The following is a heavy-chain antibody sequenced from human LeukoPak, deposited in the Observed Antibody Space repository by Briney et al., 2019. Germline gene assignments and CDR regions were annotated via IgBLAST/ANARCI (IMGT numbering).Heavy chain of an antibody. Sequence: ASVKVSFTSSAYTFTVYYMHWVRQAPGQGLGWMGWINPNSGGTNYAQKFQGRVTMTRDTSISTAYMELSRLRSDDTAVYYWARDGMDSYDSSGYYPIDYWGQGTLVTVSS. J-gene: IGHJ4*02. CDR2: INPNSGGT. CDR3: ARDGMDSYDSSGYYPIDY. CDR1: AYTFTVYY. V-gene: IGHV1-2*02. D-gene: IGHD3-22*01.